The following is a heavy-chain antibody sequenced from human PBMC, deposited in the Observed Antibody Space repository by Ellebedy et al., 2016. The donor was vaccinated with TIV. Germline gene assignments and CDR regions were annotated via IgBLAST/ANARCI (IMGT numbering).Heavy chain of an antibody. CDR3: ARFGYYGDYLYPHRVLESENWFDP. Sequence: MPSETLSLTCTVSGGSISSSSYYWGWIRQPPGKGLEWIGSIYYSGSTYYNPALKSRVTISVDTSKNQCSLKLSSVTAADTAVYYCARFGYYGDYLYPHRVLESENWFDPWGQGTLVTVSS. J-gene: IGHJ5*02. V-gene: IGHV4-39*01. D-gene: IGHD4-17*01. CDR1: GGSISSSSYY. CDR2: IYYSGST.